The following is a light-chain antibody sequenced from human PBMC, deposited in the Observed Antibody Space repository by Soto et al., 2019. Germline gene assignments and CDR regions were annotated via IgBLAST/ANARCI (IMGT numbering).Light chain of an antibody. V-gene: IGLV2-14*01. CDR3: SSYTISNNLPFV. Sequence: QSALTQPASVSGSPGQSITISCTGTRRDVGGYNYVSWYQQYPGKSPKLLIYEVTHRPSGVSNRFSGSKSGNTASLTISGLQAEDEADYYGSSYTISNNLPFVFGTGTKLTVL. J-gene: IGLJ1*01. CDR1: RRDVGGYNY. CDR2: EVT.